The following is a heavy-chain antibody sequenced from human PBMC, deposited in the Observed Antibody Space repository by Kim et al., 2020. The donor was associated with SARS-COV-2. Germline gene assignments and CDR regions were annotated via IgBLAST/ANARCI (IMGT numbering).Heavy chain of an antibody. CDR3: ASSSLKQTFTRIDYFYGMDV. CDR1: GFSFSDAR. D-gene: IGHD2-2*01. CDR2: IKSKIDDGTT. J-gene: IGHJ6*02. Sequence: GGSLRLSCVASGFSFSDARMSWVRQAPGKGLQWLGRIKSKIDDGTTDYAGPVKGRFTISRDDSKNTLYLEMNNLKMEDTAVYFCASSSLKQTFTRIDYFYGMDVWGQGTTVTV. V-gene: IGHV3-15*01.